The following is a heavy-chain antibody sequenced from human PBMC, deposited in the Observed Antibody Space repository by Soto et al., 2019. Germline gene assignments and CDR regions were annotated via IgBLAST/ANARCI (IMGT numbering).Heavy chain of an antibody. CDR2: IRSKAYGGTT. V-gene: IGHV3-49*03. Sequence: GGSLRLSCTASGFTFGDYAMSWFRQAPGKGLEWVGFIRSKAYGGTTEYAASVKGRFTISRDDSKSIAYLQMNSLKTEDTAVYYCTRDPVDIVVWPRGDDYMDVWGKGTTVTVSS. CDR1: GFTFGDYA. CDR3: TRDPVDIVVWPRGDDYMDV. D-gene: IGHD2-15*01. J-gene: IGHJ6*03.